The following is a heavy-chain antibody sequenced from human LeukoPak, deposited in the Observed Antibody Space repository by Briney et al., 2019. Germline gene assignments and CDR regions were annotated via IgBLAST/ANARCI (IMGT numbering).Heavy chain of an antibody. CDR1: GGSIRSSYYY. CDR3: ARETSGNKDLVVVPTTIRYGMDV. V-gene: IGHV3-7*03. Sequence: PSETLSLTCTVSGGSIRSSYYYWGWIRQPPGKGLEWVANIKQDGSEKYYVGSVKGRFTISRDNTKNSLYLQMNSLRAEDTAVYYCARETSGNKDLVVVPTTIRYGMDVWGQGTTVSVSS. CDR2: IKQDGSEK. J-gene: IGHJ6*02. D-gene: IGHD2-2*01.